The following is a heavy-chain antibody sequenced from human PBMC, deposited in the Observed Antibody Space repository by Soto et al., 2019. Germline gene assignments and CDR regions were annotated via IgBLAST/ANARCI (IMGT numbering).Heavy chain of an antibody. Sequence: QVQLRESGPGLVKPSQTLSLNCTGSGDSISRGDYYWSWILQPAGKGTEWIGCIYYSGNTYYNPSLKRRVSISVDTDNTQFSLQLSSVTVAAKDVDDCAREFERYSSPPCPLEYWGLGTLVTVSS. CDR2: IYYSGNT. J-gene: IGHJ4*02. V-gene: IGHV4-30-4*01. CDR3: AREFERYSSPPCPLEY. CDR1: GDSISRGDYY. D-gene: IGHD6-13*01.